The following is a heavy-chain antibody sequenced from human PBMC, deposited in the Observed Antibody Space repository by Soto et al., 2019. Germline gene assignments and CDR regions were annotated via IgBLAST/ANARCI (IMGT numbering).Heavy chain of an antibody. CDR1: GFTVSSNY. V-gene: IGHV3-53*01. D-gene: IGHD3-22*01. CDR2: IYSGGST. J-gene: IGHJ4*02. CDR3: ARDGYDSSGYYYRGFDY. Sequence: EVQLVESGGGLIQPGGSLRLSCAASGFTVSSNYMSWVRQAPGKGLEWVSVIYSGGSTYYADSVKGRFTISRDNSKNTLDIQMNSLRAEDTGVYYWARDGYDSSGYYYRGFDYWGQGTLVTVSS.